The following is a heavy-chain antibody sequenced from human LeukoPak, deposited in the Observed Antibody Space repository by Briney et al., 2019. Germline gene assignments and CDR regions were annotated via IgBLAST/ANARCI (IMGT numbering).Heavy chain of an antibody. CDR1: GDSISSYY. CDR3: ARARSTSPYYYYYMDV. V-gene: IGHV4-59*01. D-gene: IGHD2-2*01. J-gene: IGHJ6*03. CDR2: IYYSGST. Sequence: PSETLSPTCTVSGDSISSYYWSWIRQPPGKGLEWIGYIYYSGSTNYNPSLKSRVTISVDTSKNQFSLKLSSVTAADTAVYYCARARSTSPYYYYYMDVWGKGTTVTVSS.